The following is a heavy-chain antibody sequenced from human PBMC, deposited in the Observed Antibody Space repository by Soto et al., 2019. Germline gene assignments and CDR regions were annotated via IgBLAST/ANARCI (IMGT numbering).Heavy chain of an antibody. Sequence: GGSLRLSCAASGFTFSSYAMHWVRQAPGKGLEWVAVISYDGSNKYYADSVKGRFTISRDNSKNTLYLQMNSLRAEDTAVYYCARDPRANTMIVVEYSTYFDYWGQGTLVTVSS. D-gene: IGHD3-22*01. V-gene: IGHV3-30-3*01. CDR1: GFTFSSYA. CDR3: ARDPRANTMIVVEYSTYFDY. CDR2: ISYDGSNK. J-gene: IGHJ4*02.